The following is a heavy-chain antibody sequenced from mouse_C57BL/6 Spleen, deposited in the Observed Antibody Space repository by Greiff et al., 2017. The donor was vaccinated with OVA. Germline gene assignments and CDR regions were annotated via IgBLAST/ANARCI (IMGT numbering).Heavy chain of an antibody. V-gene: IGHV1-75*01. CDR1: GYTFTDYY. Sequence: QVQLQQSGPELVKPGASVTISCKASGYTFTDYYINWVKQRPGQGLEWIGWIFPGSGSTYYNEKFKGKATITVDKSSSTAYMLLSSLTSEDSAVYFCARSTAQATGWVAYWGQGTLVTVSA. D-gene: IGHD3-2*02. CDR2: IFPGSGST. CDR3: ARSTAQATGWVAY. J-gene: IGHJ3*01.